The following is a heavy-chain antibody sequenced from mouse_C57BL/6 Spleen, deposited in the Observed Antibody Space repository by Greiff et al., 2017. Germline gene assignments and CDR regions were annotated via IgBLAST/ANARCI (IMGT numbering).Heavy chain of an antibody. CDR3: ARGGTTVVAPFDV. J-gene: IGHJ1*03. D-gene: IGHD1-1*01. CDR2: IDPSDSET. Sequence: VKLQQPGAELVRPGSSVKLSCKASGYTFTSYWMHWVKQRPIQGLEWIGNIDPSDSETHYNQKFKDKATLTVDKSSSTAYMQLSSLTSEDSAVYYCARGGTTVVAPFDVWGTGTTVTVSS. CDR1: GYTFTSYW. V-gene: IGHV1-52*01.